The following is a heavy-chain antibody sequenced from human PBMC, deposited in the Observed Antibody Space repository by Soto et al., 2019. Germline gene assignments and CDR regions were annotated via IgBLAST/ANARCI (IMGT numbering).Heavy chain of an antibody. CDR2: INPNGGST. CDR1: GYTFIHYY. V-gene: IGHV1-46*01. J-gene: IGHJ4*02. D-gene: IGHD2-21*01. Sequence: QVQLVQSGAEVKKPGASAKVSCKASGYTFIHYYIHWVRQAPGQGLEWMAIINPNGGSTNYAQKFRGRVTVTSDTSTTTVSMELNSLGSDDTAVYFCARSLLQGDFWGQGTLVTVSS. CDR3: ARSLLQGDF.